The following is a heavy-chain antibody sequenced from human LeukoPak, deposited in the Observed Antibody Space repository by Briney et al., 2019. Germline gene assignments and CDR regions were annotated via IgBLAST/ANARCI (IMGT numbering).Heavy chain of an antibody. CDR3: ARAARPFSDSRCFDY. J-gene: IGHJ4*02. CDR2: TYYRSKWYN. CDR1: GDSVSSNSAA. V-gene: IGHV6-1*01. D-gene: IGHD3-22*01. Sequence: SQTLSLTCAISGDSVSSNSAAWNWIRQSPSRGLEWLGRTYYRSKWYNDYAVSVKSRITINPDTSKNQFAPQLNSVTPEDTAVYYCARAARPFSDSRCFDYWGQGTLVTVSS.